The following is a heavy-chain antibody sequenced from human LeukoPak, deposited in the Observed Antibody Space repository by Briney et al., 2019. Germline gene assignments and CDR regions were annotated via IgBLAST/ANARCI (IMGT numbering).Heavy chain of an antibody. D-gene: IGHD1-26*01. J-gene: IGHJ6*03. CDR2: ITSSSTYM. V-gene: IGHV3-21*01. CDR1: GFTFSNAW. CDR3: ARDPYSGGYGNDYYYYMDV. Sequence: GGSLRLSCAASGFTFSNAWMNWVRQAPGKGLEWVSSITSSSTYMYYADSVKGRFTISRDNARNSLYLQMNSLRAEDTAVYYCARDPYSGGYGNDYYYYMDVWGKGTTVTISS.